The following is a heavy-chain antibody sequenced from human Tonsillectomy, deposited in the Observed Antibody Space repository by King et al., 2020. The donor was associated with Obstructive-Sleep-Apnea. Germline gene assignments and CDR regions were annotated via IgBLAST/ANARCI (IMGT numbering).Heavy chain of an antibody. CDR1: GYKFSSYG. CDR3: AREWGCTGGSCYHRTFDF. CDR2: VSGYNGHT. D-gene: IGHD2-15*01. J-gene: IGHJ4*02. Sequence: QLVQSGTEVKKPGASVRVSCKASGYKFSSYGITWVRQAPGQGPEWMGWVSGYNGHTKNSQKFQGRVTMTTDTSTSTVYLELRSLTSDDTAVYYCAREWGCTGGSCYHRTFDFWGQGTLVTVSS. V-gene: IGHV1-18*01.